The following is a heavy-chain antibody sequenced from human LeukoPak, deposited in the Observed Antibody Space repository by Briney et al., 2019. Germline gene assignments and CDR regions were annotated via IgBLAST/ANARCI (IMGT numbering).Heavy chain of an antibody. Sequence: PGGSLRLSCAVSGITLSNYGMSCVRQAPGKGLEWGAGISDRGSRTNYADSVKGRFTISTDHPKNTLYLQMNSLRAEDTAVYFCAKRGVVIRVILVGFHKESYYFDSWGQGALVTVSS. CDR1: GITLSNYG. D-gene: IGHD3-22*01. V-gene: IGHV3-23*01. J-gene: IGHJ4*02. CDR2: ISDRGSRT. CDR3: AKRGVVIRVILVGFHKESYYFDS.